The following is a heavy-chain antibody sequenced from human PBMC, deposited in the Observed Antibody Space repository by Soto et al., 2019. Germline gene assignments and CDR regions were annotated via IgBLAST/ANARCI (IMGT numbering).Heavy chain of an antibody. CDR3: ARALTYYYNSGAY. V-gene: IGHV1-69*13. D-gene: IGHD3-10*01. J-gene: IGHJ4*02. CDR2: IIPTFDTP. Sequence: LVKVSCKSSGDTFSKFAISWVGQAPGQGLEWMGRIIPTFDTPNYAQKFQGRLTITADESTSTAYMELSSLRSEDTALYYCARALTYYYNSGAYWGQGTLVTVSS. CDR1: GDTFSKFA.